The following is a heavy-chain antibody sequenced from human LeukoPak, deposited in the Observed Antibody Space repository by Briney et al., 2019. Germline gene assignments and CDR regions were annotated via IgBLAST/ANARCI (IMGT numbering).Heavy chain of an antibody. CDR2: ISASAGST. CDR3: AKVERPSAGWLARFSFDY. J-gene: IGHJ4*02. CDR1: GLTFSSYP. V-gene: IGHV3-23*01. Sequence: GGSLRLSCAASGLTFSSYPMNWVRQAPGKGLEWVSGISASAGSTYYADSVKGRFTISRDNSKNTLYLQMDSLRAEDTAIYYCAKVERPSAGWLARFSFDYWGQGTLVTVSS. D-gene: IGHD6-19*01.